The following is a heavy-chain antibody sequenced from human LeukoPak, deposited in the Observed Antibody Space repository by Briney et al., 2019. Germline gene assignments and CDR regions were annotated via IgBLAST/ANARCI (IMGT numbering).Heavy chain of an antibody. J-gene: IGHJ3*02. Sequence: GGSLRLSCAASGFTFSSYAMSWVRQAPGKGLEWVSAISGSGGSTYYADSVKGRFTISRDHSKNTLYLQMNSLRAEDTAVYYCAKGYCSGGSCWDAFDIWGQGTMVTVSS. CDR3: AKGYCSGGSCWDAFDI. CDR2: ISGSGGST. CDR1: GFTFSSYA. D-gene: IGHD2-15*01. V-gene: IGHV3-23*01.